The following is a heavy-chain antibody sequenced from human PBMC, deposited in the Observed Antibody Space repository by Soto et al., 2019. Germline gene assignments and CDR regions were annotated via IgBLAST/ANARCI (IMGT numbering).Heavy chain of an antibody. V-gene: IGHV4-4*02. Sequence: LSLTCAVSGGSISSSNWWSWVRQPPGKGLEWIGEIYHSGSTNYNPSLKSRVTISVDKSKNQFSLKLSSVTAADTAVYYCARARYYYGSGSYLLDYWGQGTLVTVSS. D-gene: IGHD3-10*01. CDR3: ARARYYYGSGSYLLDY. CDR1: GGSISSSNW. J-gene: IGHJ4*02. CDR2: IYHSGST.